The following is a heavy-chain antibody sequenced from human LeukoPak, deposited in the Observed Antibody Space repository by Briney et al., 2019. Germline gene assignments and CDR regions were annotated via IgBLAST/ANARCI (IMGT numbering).Heavy chain of an antibody. J-gene: IGHJ5*02. Sequence: SETLSLTCAVSGGSISSSDWWSWVRQPPGKGLEWIGEIHHSGNSNYSPSLKSRVTISVDKSKNQFSLNLRSVTAADTAVYYCARAYASATWGQGTLVTVSS. D-gene: IGHD3-22*01. CDR2: IHHSGNS. CDR3: ARAYASAT. V-gene: IGHV4-4*02. CDR1: GGSISSSDW.